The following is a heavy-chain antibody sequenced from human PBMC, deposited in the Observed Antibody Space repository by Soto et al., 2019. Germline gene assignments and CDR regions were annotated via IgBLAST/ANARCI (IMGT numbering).Heavy chain of an antibody. D-gene: IGHD4-4*01. J-gene: IGHJ4*02. CDR1: GFPFSSYV. Sequence: XESLRLSCAASGFPFSSYVMSWVRQAPGKGLEWVSGISGGGSNTFYATSVKGRFTISRDNSKNTLFLQMNNVGAEDTAIYYCAKDSNKYSSSLRGRYFDYWGQGIGVTVSS. CDR3: AKDSNKYSSSLRGRYFDY. CDR2: ISGGGSNT. V-gene: IGHV3-23*01.